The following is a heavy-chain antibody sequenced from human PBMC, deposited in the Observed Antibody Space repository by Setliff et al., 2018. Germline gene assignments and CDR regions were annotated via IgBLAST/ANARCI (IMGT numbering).Heavy chain of an antibody. CDR1: GASISSYY. Sequence: SETLSLTCSVSGASISSYYWSWIRQPPGKGLEWIGEINHSGSTNYNPSLKSRVTISLDTPKNQFSLRLSSVTAADTAVYYCARDPAYGAFDIWGQGTMVTVSS. CDR3: ARDPAYGAFDI. V-gene: IGHV4-34*01. CDR2: INHSGST. J-gene: IGHJ3*02. D-gene: IGHD3-16*01.